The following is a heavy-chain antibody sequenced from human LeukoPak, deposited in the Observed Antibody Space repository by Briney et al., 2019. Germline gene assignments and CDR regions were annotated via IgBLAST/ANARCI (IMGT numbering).Heavy chain of an antibody. CDR2: IYSGGST. J-gene: IGHJ4*02. Sequence: GGSLRLSCAASGFTFSDYYMSWIRQAPGKGLEWVSVIYSGGSTYYADSVKGRFTISRDNSKNTLYLQVNSLRAEDTAVYYCAIARGYSYGYGYWGRGTLVTVSS. CDR1: GFTFSDYY. CDR3: AIARGYSYGYGY. D-gene: IGHD5-18*01. V-gene: IGHV3-66*01.